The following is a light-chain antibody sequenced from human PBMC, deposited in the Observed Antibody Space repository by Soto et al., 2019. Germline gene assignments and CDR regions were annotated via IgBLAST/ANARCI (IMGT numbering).Light chain of an antibody. J-gene: IGKJ1*01. Sequence: EIVLTQSPDTLSSSPGESATLSCRASQSVRSSYLAWYQQTPGQTPRLLIYAASSRATGIPDRFSGSGSGTDFSLTISRLEAEDFAVYYCQQYGSSPRTFGQGTKVDIK. CDR2: AAS. V-gene: IGKV3-20*01. CDR1: QSVRSSY. CDR3: QQYGSSPRT.